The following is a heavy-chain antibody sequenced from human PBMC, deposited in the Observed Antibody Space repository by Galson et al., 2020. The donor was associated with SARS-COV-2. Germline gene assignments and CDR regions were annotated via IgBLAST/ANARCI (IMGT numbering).Heavy chain of an antibody. Sequence: PSETLSLTCSVSGYSISDGFYWGWLRQPPGKGLEWIGSVFYDGTTYYNPSLRSRVAMSVDTSKNQFSLRLSSVTAADTAVYHCARVIIASGILDSWGQGTLVAVSS. CDR3: ARVIIASGILDS. V-gene: IGHV4-38-2*02. D-gene: IGHD1-26*01. CDR2: VFYDGTT. J-gene: IGHJ4*02. CDR1: GYSISDGFY.